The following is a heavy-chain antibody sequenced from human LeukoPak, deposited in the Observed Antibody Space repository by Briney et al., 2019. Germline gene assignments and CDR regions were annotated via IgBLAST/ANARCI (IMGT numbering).Heavy chain of an antibody. Sequence: PSETLSLTCAVSGGSISSYYWSWIRQPPGKGLEWIGDIYYSGSTNYNPSLKSRVTISVDTSKNQFSLKLSSVTAADTAVYYRARDPGDYYDSSGYFDYWGQGTLVTVSS. CDR1: GGSISSYY. V-gene: IGHV4-59*01. CDR2: IYYSGST. D-gene: IGHD3-22*01. CDR3: ARDPGDYYDSSGYFDY. J-gene: IGHJ4*02.